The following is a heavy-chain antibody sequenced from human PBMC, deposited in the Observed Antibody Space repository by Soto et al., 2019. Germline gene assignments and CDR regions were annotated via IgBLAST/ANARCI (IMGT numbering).Heavy chain of an antibody. CDR1: GFIFSTYG. V-gene: IGHV3-33*01. D-gene: IGHD3-10*01. Sequence: QVQLVESGGGVVQPGRSLRLSCAASGFIFSTYGMHWVRQAPGKGLEWVAVIWYDGSNKYYADSVKGRFTISRDNYKNTLYLQRNSLRAEDTAVYYCARDTTRAMVRIYYGMDVWGQGTTVTVSS. J-gene: IGHJ6*02. CDR3: ARDTTRAMVRIYYGMDV. CDR2: IWYDGSNK.